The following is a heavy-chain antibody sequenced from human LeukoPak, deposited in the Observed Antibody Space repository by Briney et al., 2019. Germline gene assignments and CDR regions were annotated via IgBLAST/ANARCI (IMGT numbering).Heavy chain of an antibody. Sequence: PGGSLRLSCVASRFNFDEYTMDWVRQVPGKGLEWVSSISSNSHYIYYADSVKGRFTITRNNAENSLYLQMNSLRVEDTAVYYCARYDSSSLDYWGQGTLVTVSS. CDR3: ARYDSSSLDY. CDR2: ISSNSHYI. CDR1: RFNFDEYT. J-gene: IGHJ4*02. V-gene: IGHV3-21*01. D-gene: IGHD3-22*01.